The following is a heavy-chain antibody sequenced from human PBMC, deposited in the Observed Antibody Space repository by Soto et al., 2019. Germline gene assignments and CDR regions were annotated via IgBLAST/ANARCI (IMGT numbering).Heavy chain of an antibody. V-gene: IGHV3-48*01. CDR2: ISSSSSTI. CDR3: ERDVEMGLDY. Sequence: EVQLVESGGGLVQPGGSLRLSCAASGFTFSSYSMNWVRQAPGKGLEWVSYISSSSSTIYYADSVKGRFTISRDNAKYSLYLQMNSLRAEDTAVYYCERDVEMGLDYGGQGTLVTVSA. J-gene: IGHJ4*02. CDR1: GFTFSSYS. D-gene: IGHD2-15*01.